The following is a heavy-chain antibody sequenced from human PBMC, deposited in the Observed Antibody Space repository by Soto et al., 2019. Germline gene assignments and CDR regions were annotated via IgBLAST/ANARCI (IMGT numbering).Heavy chain of an antibody. Sequence: SEDLSLTCTVSGSSVSSVSYYWSWIRHPPGKGLEWIGYIYYSGSTNYNPSLKSRVTMSVDTSKNQFSLTLSSVTAADVAVYYCARYCSSVTCQGVDPWGQGTLFNVS. D-gene: IGHD2-2*01. CDR3: ARYCSSVTCQGVDP. V-gene: IGHV4-61*01. CDR1: GSSVSSVSYY. CDR2: IYYSGST. J-gene: IGHJ5*02.